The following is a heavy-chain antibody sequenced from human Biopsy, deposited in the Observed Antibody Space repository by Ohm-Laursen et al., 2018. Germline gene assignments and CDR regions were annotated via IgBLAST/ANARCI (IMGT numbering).Heavy chain of an antibody. CDR2: ISYNERT. J-gene: IGHJ2*01. V-gene: IGHV4-31*02. Sequence: SDTLSLTWSVSGASVKTSGYFWAWIRQRPGKGLEWIGYISYNERTRYNPSLTSRLAISFDTSNNRISLQLRSVSVADTAVYYCVREPKTGTAEAWYFDLWGRGSPVTVPS. CDR3: VREPKTGTAEAWYFDL. D-gene: IGHD3-9*01. CDR1: GASVKTSGYF.